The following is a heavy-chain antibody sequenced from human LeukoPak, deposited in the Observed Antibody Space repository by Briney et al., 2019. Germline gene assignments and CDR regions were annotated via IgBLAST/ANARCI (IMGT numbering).Heavy chain of an antibody. CDR2: IYHSGST. D-gene: IGHD3-22*01. CDR3: ASLEGMIVVVP. V-gene: IGHV4-39*07. CDR1: GGSISSSSYY. Sequence: SETLSLTCTVSGGSISSSSYYWGWMRQPPGKGLEWIGSIYHSGSTYYNPSLKSRVTISLDTSKNQFSLKLSSVTAADTAVYYCASLEGMIVVVPWGQGTLVTVSS. J-gene: IGHJ5*02.